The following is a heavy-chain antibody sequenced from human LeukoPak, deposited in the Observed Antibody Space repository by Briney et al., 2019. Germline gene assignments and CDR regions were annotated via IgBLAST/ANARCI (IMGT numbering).Heavy chain of an antibody. CDR2: IYYSGST. Sequence: PSETLSLTRTVSGGSISSYYWSWIRQPPGKGLEWIGYIYYSGSTNYNPSLKSRVTISVDTSKNQFSLKLSSVTAADTAVYYCARVSTYYDILTGYYRTMYYFDYWGQGTLVTVSS. CDR3: ARVSTYYDILTGYYRTMYYFDY. V-gene: IGHV4-59*01. D-gene: IGHD3-9*01. J-gene: IGHJ4*02. CDR1: GGSISSYY.